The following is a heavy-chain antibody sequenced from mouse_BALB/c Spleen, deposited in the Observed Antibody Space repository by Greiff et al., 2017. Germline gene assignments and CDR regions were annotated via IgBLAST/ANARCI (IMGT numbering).Heavy chain of an antibody. J-gene: IGHJ2*01. CDR1: GFSLTSYG. V-gene: IGHV2-5*01. Sequence: VQRVESGPGLVQPSQSLSITCTVSGFSLTSYGVHWVRQSPGKGLEWLGVIWSGGSTDYNAAFMSRLSITKDNSKSQVFFKMNSLQADDTAIYYCAKNYHYGNYVDYWGQGTTLTVSS. CDR2: IWSGGST. CDR3: AKNYHYGNYVDY. D-gene: IGHD2-1*01.